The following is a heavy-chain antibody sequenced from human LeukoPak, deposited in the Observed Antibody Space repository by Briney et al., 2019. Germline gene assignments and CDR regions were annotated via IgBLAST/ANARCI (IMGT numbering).Heavy chain of an antibody. D-gene: IGHD5-18*01. CDR3: ARGKITWIQLWRYFDY. J-gene: IGHJ4*02. Sequence: PSETLSLTCTVSGGSITNYYWSWIRQPPGKGLEWIGYIYYSGSTNYNPSLKSRVTISVDTSKNQFSLKLSSVTAADTAVYYCARGKITWIQLWRYFDYWGQGTLVTVSS. CDR2: IYYSGST. CDR1: GGSITNYY. V-gene: IGHV4-59*12.